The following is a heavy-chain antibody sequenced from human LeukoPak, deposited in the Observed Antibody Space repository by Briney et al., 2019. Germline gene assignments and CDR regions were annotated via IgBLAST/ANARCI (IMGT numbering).Heavy chain of an antibody. V-gene: IGHV4-61*02. D-gene: IGHD3-9*01. CDR2: IYTSGST. CDR3: ARVMMYYDILTGYPDNWFDP. J-gene: IGHJ5*02. Sequence: SETLSLTCTVSGGSISSGSNYWSWIRQPAGKGLEWIGRIYTSGSTNYNPSLKSRVTISVDTSKNQFSLKLSSVTAADTAVYYCARVMMYYDILTGYPDNWFDPWGQGTLVTVSS. CDR1: GGSISSGSNY.